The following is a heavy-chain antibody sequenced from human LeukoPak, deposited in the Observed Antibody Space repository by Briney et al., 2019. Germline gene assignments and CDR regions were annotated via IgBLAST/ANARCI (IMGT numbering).Heavy chain of an antibody. CDR3: AKWFRRTVYSSGLYYFVF. J-gene: IGHJ4*02. Sequence: GGSLSLSYAASGFTFSRYAMSWVRQARGKGLEWVLAISGSGGSTYYADSVKGRFTISRDNSKNTLYLQMNSLRAEDTAVYYCAKWFRRTVYSSGLYYFVFWGQDTVVTVSS. D-gene: IGHD6-19*01. CDR2: ISGSGGST. CDR1: GFTFSRYA. V-gene: IGHV3-23*01.